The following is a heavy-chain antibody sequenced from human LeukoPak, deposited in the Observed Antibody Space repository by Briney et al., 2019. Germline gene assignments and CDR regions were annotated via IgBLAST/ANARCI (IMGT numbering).Heavy chain of an antibody. CDR1: GYSFTSYW. V-gene: IGHV5-51*01. D-gene: IGHD3-9*01. J-gene: IGHJ6*03. CDR3: ARHNGRAYYDILTGYYPPYYYYYYMDV. Sequence: GESLKISXKGSGYSFTSYWIGWVRQMPGKGLEWMGIIYPGDSDTIYSPSFQGQVTISADKSTSTAYLQWSSLKASDTAMYYCARHNGRAYYDILTGYYPPYYYYYYMDVWGKGTTVTVSS. CDR2: IYPGDSDT.